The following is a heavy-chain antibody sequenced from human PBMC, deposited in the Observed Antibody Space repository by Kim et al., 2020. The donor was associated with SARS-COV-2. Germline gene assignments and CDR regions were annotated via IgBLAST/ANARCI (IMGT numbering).Heavy chain of an antibody. J-gene: IGHJ4*02. D-gene: IGHD3-9*01. CDR2: ISAYNGNT. CDR1: GYTFTSYG. V-gene: IGHV1-18*04. Sequence: ASVKVSCKASGYTFTSYGISWVRQAPGQGLEWMGWISAYNGNTNYAQKLQGRVTMTTDTSTSTAYMELRSLRSDDTAVYYCARVDRYYDILTGYRRGAFDYWGQGTLVTVSS. CDR3: ARVDRYYDILTGYRRGAFDY.